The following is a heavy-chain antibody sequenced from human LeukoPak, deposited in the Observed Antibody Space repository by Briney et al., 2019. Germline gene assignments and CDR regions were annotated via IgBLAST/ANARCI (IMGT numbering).Heavy chain of an antibody. D-gene: IGHD4-17*01. CDR1: GGSISSSSYY. Sequence: SETLSLTCTVSGGSISSSSYYWGWIRQPPGKGLEWIGSIYYSGSTYYNPSLKSRVTISVDTSKNQFSLKLSSVTAADTAVYYCASIATVTKEAYYWGQGTLVTVSS. J-gene: IGHJ4*02. CDR2: IYYSGST. CDR3: ASIATVTKEAYY. V-gene: IGHV4-39*07.